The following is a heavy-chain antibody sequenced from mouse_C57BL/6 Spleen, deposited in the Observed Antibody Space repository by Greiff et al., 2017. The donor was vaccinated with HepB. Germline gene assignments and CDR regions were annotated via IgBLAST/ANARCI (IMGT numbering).Heavy chain of an antibody. Sequence: VQGVESGAELARPGASVKMSCKASGYTFTSYTMHWVKQRPGQGLEWIGYINPSSGYTKYNQKFKDKATLTADKSSSTAYMQLSSLTSEDSAVYYCARRGGGSYYFDYWGQGTTLTVSS. V-gene: IGHV1-4*01. CDR2: INPSSGYT. J-gene: IGHJ2*01. CDR3: ARRGGGSYYFDY. CDR1: GYTFTSYT.